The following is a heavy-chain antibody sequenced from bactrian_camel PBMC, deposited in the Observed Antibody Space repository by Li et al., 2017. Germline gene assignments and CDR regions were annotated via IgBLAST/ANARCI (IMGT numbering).Heavy chain of an antibody. CDR1: GSARSRNK. V-gene: IGHV3S10*01. J-gene: IGHJ4*01. D-gene: IGHD3*01. CDR3: AAEAVWEVAAPLSATAYLY. CDR2: IDKDGVS. Sequence: VQLVESGGGSVQTGGSLRLSCSLSGSARSRNKFFVAWFRQAPGKEREGVAAIDKDGVSHYADSVKGRFTISQDNAKKNVYLEMNSLKPEDTAMYYCAAEAVWEVAAPLSATAYLYWGQGTQVTVS.